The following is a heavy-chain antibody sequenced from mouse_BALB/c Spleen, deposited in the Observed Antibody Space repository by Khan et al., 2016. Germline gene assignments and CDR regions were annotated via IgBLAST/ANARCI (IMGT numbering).Heavy chain of an antibody. CDR3: ARTARIKY. CDR1: DYSITSGYG. CDR2: ISYSGST. Sequence: EVQLQESGPGLVKPSQSLSLTCTVTDYSITSGYGWNWIRQFPGNKLEWLGYISYSGSTNYNPSLKSRISITRDTSKNQFFLQLNSVTTEDTATYYCARTARIKYWGQGTTLTVSS. J-gene: IGHJ2*01. D-gene: IGHD1-2*01. V-gene: IGHV3-2*02.